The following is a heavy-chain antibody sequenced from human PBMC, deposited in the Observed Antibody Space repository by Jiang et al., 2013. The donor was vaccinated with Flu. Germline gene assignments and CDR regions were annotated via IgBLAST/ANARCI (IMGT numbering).Heavy chain of an antibody. V-gene: IGHV1-2*02. J-gene: IGHJ4*02. CDR1: EYTFSGHY. Sequence: SGAEVKKPGASVKVSCTTSEYTFSGHYIHWVRQAPGQGLEWMGWINPKSGRRDYVQKIQGRVTMTRDYMELSSLRYDDTAVYYCARVAGAGYSNGYPYYFDDWGQGTLVTVSS. CDR2: INPKSGRR. CDR3: ARVAGAGYSNGYPYYFDD. D-gene: IGHD3-22*01.